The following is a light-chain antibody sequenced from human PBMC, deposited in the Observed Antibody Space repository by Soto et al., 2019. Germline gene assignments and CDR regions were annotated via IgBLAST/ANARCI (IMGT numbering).Light chain of an antibody. CDR2: EVS. Sequence: QSALTQPASVSGSPGQSITISCTGTSSDVGGYNYVSWYQQHPGKAPKLMIFEVSNRPSGVSNRLSGSKSGNTASLTISGLQAEDEADYYCSSYASSSVLFGGGTKVTVL. J-gene: IGLJ2*01. V-gene: IGLV2-14*01. CDR1: SSDVGGYNY. CDR3: SSYASSSVL.